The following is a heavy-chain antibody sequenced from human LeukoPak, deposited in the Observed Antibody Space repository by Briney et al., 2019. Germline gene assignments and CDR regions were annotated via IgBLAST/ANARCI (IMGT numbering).Heavy chain of an antibody. CDR1: GGSISSSSYY. Sequence: SETLSLTCTVSGGSISSSSYYWGWIRQPPGKGLEWIGSIYYSGSTYYNPSLKSRVTISVDTSKNQFSLKLSSVTAADTAVYYCARVLDSSGYYRHFDYWGQGTLVTVSS. CDR3: ARVLDSSGYYRHFDY. J-gene: IGHJ4*02. V-gene: IGHV4-39*07. D-gene: IGHD3-22*01. CDR2: IYYSGST.